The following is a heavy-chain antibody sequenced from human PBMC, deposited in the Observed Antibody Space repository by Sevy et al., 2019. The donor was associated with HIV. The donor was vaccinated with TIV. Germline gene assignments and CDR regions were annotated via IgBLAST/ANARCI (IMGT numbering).Heavy chain of an antibody. Sequence: GGSQRLSCAASGFTFYDYAMHWVRQAPGKGLEWVAGISWNRGTLHYADSVKGRFIISRDNAKNSLYLQMNSLTTEDTAFYFCAKAVAFGWFDPWGQGTLVTVSS. CDR1: GFTFYDYA. V-gene: IGHV3-9*01. CDR3: AKAVAFGWFDP. CDR2: ISWNRGTL. D-gene: IGHD6-19*01. J-gene: IGHJ5*02.